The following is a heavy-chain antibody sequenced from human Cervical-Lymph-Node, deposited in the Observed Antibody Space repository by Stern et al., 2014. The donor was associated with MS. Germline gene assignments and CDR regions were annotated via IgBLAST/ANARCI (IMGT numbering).Heavy chain of an antibody. CDR1: GYTFTNHY. Sequence: VQLVQSGAEVKKPGASVKVSCRTSGYTFTNHYVHWVRQTPGQGLEWVGIISPGGDNTIYAQKFHGRVTVTRDLSTRTVYMELSSLRSEDTAVYYCARGLRDYGDYEGYYLDYWGQGALVTVSS. CDR2: ISPGGDNT. D-gene: IGHD4-17*01. J-gene: IGHJ4*02. V-gene: IGHV1-46*01. CDR3: ARGLRDYGDYEGYYLDY.